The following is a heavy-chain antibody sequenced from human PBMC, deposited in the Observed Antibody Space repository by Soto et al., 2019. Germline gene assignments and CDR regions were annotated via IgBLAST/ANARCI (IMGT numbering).Heavy chain of an antibody. Sequence: SENLSLTCTVSGGSVSSGNYYWSWIRQPTRKGLEWIGFISYSGSAYYNPSLKSRVTISVDTSKNQFSLNLSFVTVADTVVYYCATMGTPATGLYYFDYWGQGTLVTVSS. J-gene: IGHJ4*02. D-gene: IGHD2-15*01. CDR1: GGSVSSGNYY. V-gene: IGHV4-30-4*01. CDR3: ATMGTPATGLYYFDY. CDR2: ISYSGSA.